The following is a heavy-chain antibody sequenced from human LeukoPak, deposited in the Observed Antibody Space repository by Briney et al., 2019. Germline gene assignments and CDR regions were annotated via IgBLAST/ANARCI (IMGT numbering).Heavy chain of an antibody. CDR1: GFTFSSYW. CDR2: IKQDGSEK. Sequence: GGSLRLSCAASGFTFSSYWMSWVRQAPGKGLEWVANIKQDGSEKYYVDSVKVRFTISRDSAKNSLYLQMNSLRAEDTAVYYCARGHSSSSPNYFDYWGQGTLVTVSS. V-gene: IGHV3-7*01. CDR3: ARGHSSSSPNYFDY. D-gene: IGHD6-6*01. J-gene: IGHJ4*02.